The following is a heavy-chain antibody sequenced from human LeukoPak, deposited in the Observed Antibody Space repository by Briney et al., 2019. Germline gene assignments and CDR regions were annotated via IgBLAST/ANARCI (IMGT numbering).Heavy chain of an antibody. CDR2: IHHSGT. Sequence: SETLSLTCTVSGGSISNYFWSWIRQPPGKGLEWIGFIHHSGTKYSPSLKSRVTISLETSKNQFSLKVNSVTAADTAVYYCAREAYFASGRPFYWGQGTLVTVS. CDR3: AREAYFASGRPFY. V-gene: IGHV4-59*01. D-gene: IGHD3-10*01. J-gene: IGHJ4*02. CDR1: GGSISNYF.